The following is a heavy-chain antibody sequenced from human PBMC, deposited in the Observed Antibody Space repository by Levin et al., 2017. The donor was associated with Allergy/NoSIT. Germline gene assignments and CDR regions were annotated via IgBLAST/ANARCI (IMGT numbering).Heavy chain of an antibody. D-gene: IGHD5-12*01. V-gene: IGHV3-66*02. CDR1: GFSVSSPY. CDR3: ARSPTSTVAKFDT. Sequence: GESLKISCAASGFSVSSPYMTWVRQPPGEGLQWVSFIYRSGTTSYADSVKGRFTVSRDSHNNTLYLQMNSLRVEDTAVYYCARSPTSTVAKFDTWGQGALVSVSS. CDR2: IYRSGTT. J-gene: IGHJ5*02.